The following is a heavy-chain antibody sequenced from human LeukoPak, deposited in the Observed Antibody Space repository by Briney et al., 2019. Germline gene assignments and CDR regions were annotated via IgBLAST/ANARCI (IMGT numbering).Heavy chain of an antibody. J-gene: IGHJ4*02. V-gene: IGHV3-23*01. D-gene: IGHD5-24*01. CDR3: AKDDAWLQFGN. CDR2: ISSSGDIT. CDR1: RFSFSNYA. Sequence: GGSLRLSCAASRFSFSNYAMHWVRQDSGRGLEWVSGISSSGDITYYEDSVKGRFTISRDNSKNTLYLQMNSLRAEDTAVYYCAKDDAWLQFGNWGQGTLVTVSS.